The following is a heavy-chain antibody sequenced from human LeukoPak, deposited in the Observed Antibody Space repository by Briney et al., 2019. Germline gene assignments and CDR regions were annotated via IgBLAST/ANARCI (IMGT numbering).Heavy chain of an antibody. D-gene: IGHD3-10*01. J-gene: IGHJ4*02. Sequence: GGSLRLSCAASGFTFSGSAMHWVRQASGKGLEWVGGIRSKANSYATAYAASVKGRFTISRDDSKNTAYLQMNSLKTEDTAVYYCTAGYGSGSYNWGQGTLVTVSS. CDR1: GFTFSGSA. CDR3: TAGYGSGSYN. V-gene: IGHV3-73*01. CDR2: IRSKANSYAT.